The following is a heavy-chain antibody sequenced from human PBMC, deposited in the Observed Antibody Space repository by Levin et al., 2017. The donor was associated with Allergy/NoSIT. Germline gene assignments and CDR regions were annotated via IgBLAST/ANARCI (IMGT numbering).Heavy chain of an antibody. CDR1: GGTFSSYA. CDR2: IIPIFGTA. D-gene: IGHD6-13*01. V-gene: IGHV1-69*13. J-gene: IGHJ4*02. Sequence: PVASVKVSCKASGGTFSSYAISWVRQAPGQGLEWMGGIIPIFGTANYAQKFQGRVTITADESTSTAYMELSSLRSEDTAVYYCARGNIAAAGTTNFDYWGQGTLVTVSS. CDR3: ARGNIAAAGTTNFDY.